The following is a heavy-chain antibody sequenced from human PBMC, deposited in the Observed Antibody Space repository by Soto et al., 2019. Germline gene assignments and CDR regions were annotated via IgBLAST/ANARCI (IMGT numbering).Heavy chain of an antibody. Sequence: QVQLVQSGAEVRKPGSSVKVSCKASGDTFSFYTINWVRQAPGLGLEWMGRVNPIVSMSNYAQKFQGSVTITADKSTNTAYMQLSSLRSEDTAIYYCAESYGSGYRAFVYWGQGALVTVSS. CDR2: VNPIVSMS. J-gene: IGHJ4*02. D-gene: IGHD3-10*01. V-gene: IGHV1-69*02. CDR1: GDTFSFYT. CDR3: AESYGSGYRAFVY.